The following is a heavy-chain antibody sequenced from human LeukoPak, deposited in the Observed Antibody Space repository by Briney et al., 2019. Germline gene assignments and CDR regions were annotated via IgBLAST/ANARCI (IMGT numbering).Heavy chain of an antibody. D-gene: IGHD3-10*01. V-gene: IGHV3-66*01. Sequence: GGSLRLSCAASGFTVSTNYMSWVRQAPGKGLEWVSVIYSGGSTYYADSVKGRFTISRDNSKNTLYLQMNSLRAEDTAVYYCAKDQSSRITMVRGSPFDYWGQGTLVTVSS. CDR3: AKDQSSRITMVRGSPFDY. J-gene: IGHJ4*02. CDR1: GFTVSTNY. CDR2: IYSGGST.